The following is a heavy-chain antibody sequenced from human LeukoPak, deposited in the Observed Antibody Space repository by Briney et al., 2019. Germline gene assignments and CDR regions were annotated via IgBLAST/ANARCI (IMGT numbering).Heavy chain of an antibody. CDR1: GGTFSSYA. CDR2: ISAYNGYT. CDR3: ARGDCSGDSCYLPEYFQH. J-gene: IGHJ1*01. D-gene: IGHD2-15*01. V-gene: IGHV1-18*01. Sequence: ASVKVSCKASGGTFSSYAISWVRQAPAQGLEWMGWISAYNGYTDYAQNLQGRVTMTTDTSTNTAYMELRSLRSDDTAVYYCARGDCSGDSCYLPEYFQHWGQGTLVTVSS.